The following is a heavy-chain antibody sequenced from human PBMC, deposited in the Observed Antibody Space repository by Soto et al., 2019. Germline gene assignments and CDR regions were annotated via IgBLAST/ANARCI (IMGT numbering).Heavy chain of an antibody. V-gene: IGHV4-4*02. D-gene: IGHD6-13*01. CDR3: ARYNAPSGTYYIDY. Sequence: PSETLSLTCAVSGASVSSTYWWSWVRQPPGKGPEWIGEINHRGSANYNPSLKSRVTMSLDISKSQFSLRLTSVTAADTAVYFCARYNAPSGTYYIDYWGRAALVTVSS. CDR2: INHRGSA. CDR1: GASVSSTYW. J-gene: IGHJ4*02.